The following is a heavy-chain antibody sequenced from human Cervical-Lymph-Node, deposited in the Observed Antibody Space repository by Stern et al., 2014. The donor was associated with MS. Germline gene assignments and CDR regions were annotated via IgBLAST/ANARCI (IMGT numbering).Heavy chain of an antibody. V-gene: IGHV1-24*01. CDR1: GHPLSELA. Sequence: VQLVQSGAEVKKPGASVTVSCNVAGHPLSELAMHWLRQLPTRGLEWMGQFDPEDGETVYAQQFQGRLSMTEDTSTGTAYMTLTALRSEDTAVYYCATDRGVKWGHGTLVTVSS. J-gene: IGHJ4*01. CDR2: FDPEDGET. CDR3: ATDRGVK. D-gene: IGHD3-10*01.